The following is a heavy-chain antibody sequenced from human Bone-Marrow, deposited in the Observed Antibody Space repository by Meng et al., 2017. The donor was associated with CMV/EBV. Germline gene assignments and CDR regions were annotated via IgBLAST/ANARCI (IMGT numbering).Heavy chain of an antibody. CDR1: GGTFSSYT. CDR3: ARDPNRNWFDP. J-gene: IGHJ5*02. CDR2: IIPILGIA. Sequence: SVKVSCKASGGTFSSYTISWVRQAPGQGLEWMGRIIPILGIANYAQKFQGRVTMTRDTSTNTVYMELSSLRSEDTAVYYCARDPNRNWFDPWGQGTLVTVSS. V-gene: IGHV1-69*04. D-gene: IGHD3-16*01.